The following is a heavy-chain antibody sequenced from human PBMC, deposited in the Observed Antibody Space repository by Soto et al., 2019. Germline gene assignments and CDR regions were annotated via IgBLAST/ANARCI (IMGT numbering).Heavy chain of an antibody. CDR1: GGTFSNYG. J-gene: IGHJ6*02. Sequence: QVQLVQSGTEVKKPGSSVKVSCKASGGTFSNYGVSWVRQAPGQGLEWMGGISPLFGTANDAQKFQGRVTITADESTGTSYMELSRLRSEDTAMYDCAIGYYYYGLDVWGQGTTVTVSS. CDR3: AIGYYYYGLDV. V-gene: IGHV1-69*12. CDR2: ISPLFGTA.